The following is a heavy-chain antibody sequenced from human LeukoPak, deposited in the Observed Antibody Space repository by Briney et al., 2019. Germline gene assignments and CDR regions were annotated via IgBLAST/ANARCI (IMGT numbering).Heavy chain of an antibody. J-gene: IGHJ4*02. CDR1: GGSISSYY. CDR3: ARHYYYVSSGLLHY. Sequence: PSETLSLTCTVSGGSISSYYWSWIRQPPGKGLEWIGYIYFSGSTNSNPSLKSRVTISVDTSKNQFSLKLSSVTAADTAVYYCARHYYYVSSGLLHYWGQGTLVAVSS. D-gene: IGHD3-22*01. V-gene: IGHV4-59*01. CDR2: IYFSGST.